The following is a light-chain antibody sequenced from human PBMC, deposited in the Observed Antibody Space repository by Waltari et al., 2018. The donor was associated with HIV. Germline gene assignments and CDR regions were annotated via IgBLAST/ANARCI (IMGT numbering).Light chain of an antibody. Sequence: QSVLTQPPSASGTPGQRVTISSSGSSSNIGSNTVNWCQQLPGTAPKLLRSSNNGRPSGVPDRFCGCKSGTSASLAISGLQSEDEADYYCAAWDDSLNGVVFGGGTKVTVL. V-gene: IGLV1-44*01. J-gene: IGLJ2*01. CDR2: SNN. CDR1: SSNIGSNT. CDR3: AAWDDSLNGVV.